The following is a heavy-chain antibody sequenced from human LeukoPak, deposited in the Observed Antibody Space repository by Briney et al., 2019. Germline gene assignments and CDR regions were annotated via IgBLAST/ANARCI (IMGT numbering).Heavy chain of an antibody. Sequence: PSETLSLTCTVSGGSISSYYWSWIRQPPGKGLEWIGEINHSGSTNYNPSLKSRVTISVDTSKNQFSLKLSSVTAADTAVYYCARGWFGAPDYWGQGTLVTVSS. CDR3: ARGWFGAPDY. CDR1: GGSISSYY. V-gene: IGHV4-34*01. D-gene: IGHD3-10*01. J-gene: IGHJ4*02. CDR2: INHSGST.